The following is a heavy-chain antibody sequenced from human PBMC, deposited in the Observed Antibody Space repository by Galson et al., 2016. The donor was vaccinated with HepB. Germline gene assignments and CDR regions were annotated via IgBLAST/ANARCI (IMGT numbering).Heavy chain of an antibody. V-gene: IGHV3-48*02. J-gene: IGHJ6*02. CDR1: GFTFSDYS. Sequence: SLRLSCAASGFTFSDYSMNWVRQAPGKGLEWVSYISSGSSTIYYGDSVKGRFTISRDNAKNSMYLQMNSQRDEDTAVYYCARVGSARRGGMDDWGQGTTVTVSS. CDR3: ARVGSARRGGMDD. D-gene: IGHD2-15*01. CDR2: ISSGSSTI.